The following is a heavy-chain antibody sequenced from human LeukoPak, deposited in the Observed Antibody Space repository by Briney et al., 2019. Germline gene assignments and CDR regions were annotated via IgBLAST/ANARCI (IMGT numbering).Heavy chain of an antibody. D-gene: IGHD2-2*01. Sequence: GRSLRLSCAASGFTSSSYGMHWVRQAPGKGLEWVAVISYDGSNKYYADSVKGRFTISRDNSKNTLYLQMNSLRAEDTAVYYCAKDRLRGSTTYTRFDYWGQGTLVTVSS. J-gene: IGHJ4*02. CDR1: GFTSSSYG. CDR2: ISYDGSNK. CDR3: AKDRLRGSTTYTRFDY. V-gene: IGHV3-30*18.